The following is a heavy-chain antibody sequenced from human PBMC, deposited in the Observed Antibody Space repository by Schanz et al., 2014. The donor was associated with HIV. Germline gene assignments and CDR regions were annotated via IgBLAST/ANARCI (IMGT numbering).Heavy chain of an antibody. J-gene: IGHJ6*02. CDR3: ANSGYCTSGICYTRGNGMDV. D-gene: IGHD2-8*01. CDR2: IWYDGSKK. CDR1: GFTFSNYG. V-gene: IGHV3-33*06. Sequence: QVQLVESGGGVVQSGRSLRLSCAASGFTFSNYGMHWVRQAPGKGLEWVAVIWYDGSKKYYADSVKGRVTISRDNPKNRLYLQMNSLRAEDTAVYYCANSGYCTSGICYTRGNGMDVWGQGTTVTVSS.